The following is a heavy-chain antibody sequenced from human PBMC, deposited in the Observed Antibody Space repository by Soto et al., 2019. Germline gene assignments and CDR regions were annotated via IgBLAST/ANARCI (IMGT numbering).Heavy chain of an antibody. CDR3: ARDRGSDSDAIDI. CDR1: GFSFSDYG. D-gene: IGHD1-26*01. V-gene: IGHV3-33*08. Sequence: GGSLRLSCAAPGFSFSDYGMHWVRQAPGKGLEWVALIYYDGSNEHYADSVQGRFTISRDNSKNTLYLQMNSLRAEDTAVYYCARDRGSDSDAIDIWGQGTVVTVSS. J-gene: IGHJ3*02. CDR2: IYYDGSNE.